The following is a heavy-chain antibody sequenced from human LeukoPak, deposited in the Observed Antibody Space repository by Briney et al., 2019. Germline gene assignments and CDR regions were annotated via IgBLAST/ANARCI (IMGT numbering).Heavy chain of an antibody. J-gene: IGHJ4*02. CDR2: IKQDGSEK. V-gene: IGHV3-7*01. CDR3: AREGDFWSGYYPGDY. Sequence: GGSLRLSCAASGFTFGSYAMTWVRQAPGKGLEWVANIKQDGSEKYYVDSVKGRFTISRDNAKNSLYLQMNSLRAEDTAVYYCAREGDFWSGYYPGDYWGQGTLVTVSS. CDR1: GFTFGSYA. D-gene: IGHD3-3*01.